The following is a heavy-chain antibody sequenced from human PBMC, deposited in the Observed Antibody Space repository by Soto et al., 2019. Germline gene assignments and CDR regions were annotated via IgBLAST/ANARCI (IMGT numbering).Heavy chain of an antibody. CDR1: GGSFSGYY. J-gene: IGHJ6*03. CDR2: INHSGST. CDR3: ARVVFPRYYYYYYYMDV. D-gene: IGHD2-8*01. V-gene: IGHV4-34*01. Sequence: SETLSLTCAVYGGSFSGYYWSWIRQPPGKGLEWIGEINHSGSTNYNPSLKSRVTISVDTSKNQFSLKLSSVTAADTAVYYCARVVFPRYYYYYYYMDVWGKGTTVTVSS.